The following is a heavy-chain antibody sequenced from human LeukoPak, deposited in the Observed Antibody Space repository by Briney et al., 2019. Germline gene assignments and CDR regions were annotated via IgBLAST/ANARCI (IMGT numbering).Heavy chain of an antibody. CDR2: ISSSSSYI. J-gene: IGHJ4*02. V-gene: IGHV3-21*01. Sequence: GGSLRLSCAASGFTFSSYSMNWVRQAPGKGLEWVSSISSSSSYINYADSVKGRFTISRDNAKNSLYLQMNSLRAEDTAVYYCARDYYDFWSGYSRDYFDYWGQGTLVTVSS. D-gene: IGHD3-3*01. CDR3: ARDYYDFWSGYSRDYFDY. CDR1: GFTFSSYS.